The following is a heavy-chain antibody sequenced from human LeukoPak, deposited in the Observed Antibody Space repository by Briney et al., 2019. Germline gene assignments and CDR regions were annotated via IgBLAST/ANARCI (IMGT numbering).Heavy chain of an antibody. D-gene: IGHD5-18*01. CDR3: ASSRTAMVTGHFDY. Sequence: GASVKVSCKASGYNFNSYGISWVRQAPGQGLEWMGWISVYNGNTNYAQKLQGRVTMTTDTSTSTAYMELRSLRSDDTAVYYCASSRTAMVTGHFDYWGQGTLVTVSS. J-gene: IGHJ4*02. V-gene: IGHV1-18*01. CDR2: ISVYNGNT. CDR1: GYNFNSYG.